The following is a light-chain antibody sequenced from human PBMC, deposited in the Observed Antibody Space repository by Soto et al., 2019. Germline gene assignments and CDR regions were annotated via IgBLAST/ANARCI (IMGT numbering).Light chain of an antibody. J-gene: IGLJ3*02. V-gene: IGLV2-11*01. CDR3: CSYAGSNTLV. CDR2: DVS. Sequence: QSALTQPRSVSGSPGQSVTISCTGTSSDVGGYNYVTWYQHHAGKAPKLRIYDVSKRPSGVPDRLSGSRSGNTASLTISGLQTEDEAEYFCCSYAGSNTLVCGGGTKLTVL. CDR1: SSDVGGYNY.